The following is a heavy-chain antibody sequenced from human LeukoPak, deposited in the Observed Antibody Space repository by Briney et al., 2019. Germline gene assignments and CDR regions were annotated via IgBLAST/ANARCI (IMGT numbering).Heavy chain of an antibody. D-gene: IGHD6-19*01. CDR1: GGTFSSYA. CDR3: ARDGAGYSSGWAPDY. V-gene: IGHV1-69*01. Sequence: ASVKVPCKASGGTFSSYAISWVRQAPGQGLEWMGGIIPIFGTANYAQKFQGRVTITADESTSTAYMELSSLRSEDTAVYYCARDGAGYSSGWAPDYWGQGTMVTVSS. J-gene: IGHJ3*01. CDR2: IIPIFGTA.